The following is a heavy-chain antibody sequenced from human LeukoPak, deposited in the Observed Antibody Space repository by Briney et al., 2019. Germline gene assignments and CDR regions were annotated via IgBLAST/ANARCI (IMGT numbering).Heavy chain of an antibody. V-gene: IGHV3-30-3*01. CDR1: GFTFSSYA. D-gene: IGHD3-22*01. CDR3: ASSSGTYYYDSSGYPFDY. CDR2: ISYDGSNK. Sequence: GGSLRLSCAASGFTFSSYAMHWVRQAPGKGLEWVAVISYDGSNKYYADSVKGRFTISRDNSKNTLYLQMNSLRAEDTAVYYCASSSGTYYYDSSGYPFDYWGQGTLVTVSS. J-gene: IGHJ4*02.